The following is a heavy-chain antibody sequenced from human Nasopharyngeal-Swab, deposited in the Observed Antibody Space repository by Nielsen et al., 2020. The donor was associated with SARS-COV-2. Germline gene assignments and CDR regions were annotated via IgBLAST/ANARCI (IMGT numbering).Heavy chain of an antibody. CDR1: GYSFTSYW. CDR3: ARLDYDILTGWGGFDP. J-gene: IGHJ5*02. Sequence: KVSWKGSGYSFTSYWIGWVRQMPGKGLEWMGIIYPGDSDTRYSPSFQGQVTISADKSISTAYLQWSSLKASDTAMYYCARLDYDILTGWGGFDPWGQGTLVTVSS. V-gene: IGHV5-51*01. CDR2: IYPGDSDT. D-gene: IGHD3-9*01.